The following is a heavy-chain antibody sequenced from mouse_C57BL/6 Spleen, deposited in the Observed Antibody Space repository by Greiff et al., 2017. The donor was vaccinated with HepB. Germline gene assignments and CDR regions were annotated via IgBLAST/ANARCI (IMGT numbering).Heavy chain of an antibody. D-gene: IGHD2-3*01. V-gene: IGHV5-15*01. J-gene: IGHJ1*03. Sequence: EVHLVESGGGLVQPGGSLKLSCAASGFTFSDYGMAWVRQAPRKGPEWVAFISNLAYSIYYADTVTGRFTISRENAKNTLYLEMSSLRSEDTAMYYCARSYDGYPHWYFDVWGTGTTVTVSS. CDR3: ARSYDGYPHWYFDV. CDR1: GFTFSDYG. CDR2: ISNLAYSI.